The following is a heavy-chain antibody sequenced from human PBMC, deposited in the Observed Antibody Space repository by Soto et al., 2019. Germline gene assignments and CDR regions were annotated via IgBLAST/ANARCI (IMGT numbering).Heavy chain of an antibody. D-gene: IGHD5-18*01. CDR3: GRDPTANRQFDY. CDR2: INAGNGNT. V-gene: IGHV1-3*01. Sequence: ASVKVSCKASGYTFTSYAIHWVRQAPGQRLEWMGWINAGNGNTKYSQKCQGRVTITRDTSASTAYMELSSLRSEDTAVYYCGRDPTANRQFDYWGQGTLVTVSS. J-gene: IGHJ4*02. CDR1: GYTFTSYA.